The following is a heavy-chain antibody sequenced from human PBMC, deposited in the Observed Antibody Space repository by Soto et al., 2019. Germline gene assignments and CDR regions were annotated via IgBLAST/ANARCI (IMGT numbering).Heavy chain of an antibody. CDR3: ARDLIGLGGFLEWLSQPYYYYGMDV. CDR2: INSDGSST. Sequence: PGGSLRLSCAASGFTFSSYWMHWVRKAPGKGLVWVSRINSDGSSTSYADSVKGRFTISRDNAKNTLYLQMNSLRAEDTAVYYCARDLIGLGGFLEWLSQPYYYYGMDVWGQGTTVTVSS. J-gene: IGHJ6*02. CDR1: GFTFSSYW. D-gene: IGHD3-3*01. V-gene: IGHV3-74*01.